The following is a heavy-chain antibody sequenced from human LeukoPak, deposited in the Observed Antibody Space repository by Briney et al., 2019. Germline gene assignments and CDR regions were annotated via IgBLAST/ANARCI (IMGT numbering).Heavy chain of an antibody. Sequence: ASVKVSCKASGYTFTSYYMHWVRQAPGQGLEWMGISNPSGGSTSYAQKFQGRVTMTRDTSTSTVYMELSSLRSEDTAVYYCARVGSKWIQLWPYDYWGQGTLVTVSS. D-gene: IGHD5-18*01. V-gene: IGHV1-46*01. CDR1: GYTFTSYY. CDR3: ARVGSKWIQLWPYDY. CDR2: SNPSGGST. J-gene: IGHJ4*02.